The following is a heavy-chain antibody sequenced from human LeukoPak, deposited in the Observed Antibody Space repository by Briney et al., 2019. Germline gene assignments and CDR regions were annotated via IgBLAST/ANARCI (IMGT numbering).Heavy chain of an antibody. J-gene: IGHJ3*02. D-gene: IGHD6-19*01. CDR1: GYTFTSYD. CDR3: ARRGPLYSSGWYSTYAFDI. CDR2: MNPNSGNT. V-gene: IGHV1-8*03. Sequence: ASVTVSCKASGYTFTSYDINWVRQAPGQGLEWMGWMNPNSGNTVYAQKFQGRVTITRNTSISTAYMELSSLRSEDTAVYYCARRGPLYSSGWYSTYAFDIWGQGTMVTVSS.